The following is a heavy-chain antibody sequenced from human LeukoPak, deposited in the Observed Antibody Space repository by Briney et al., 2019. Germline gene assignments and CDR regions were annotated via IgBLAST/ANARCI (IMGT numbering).Heavy chain of an antibody. CDR2: ISSSGSTI. D-gene: IGHD1-14*01. V-gene: IGHV3-48*03. J-gene: IGHJ3*02. CDR3: ARESSPEDAFDI. Sequence: GGSLRLACAASGFTFSSYEMNWVRQPPGKGLEWVSYISSSGSTIYYADSVKGRFTISRDNAKNSLYLQMNSLRAEDTAVYYCARESSPEDAFDIWGQGTMATVSS. CDR1: GFTFSSYE.